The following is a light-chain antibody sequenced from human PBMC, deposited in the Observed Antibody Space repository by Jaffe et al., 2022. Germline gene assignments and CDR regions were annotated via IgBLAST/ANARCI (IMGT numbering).Light chain of an antibody. CDR3: QQYNNWPLT. CDR1: QSVTTN. J-gene: IGKJ4*01. V-gene: IGKV3-15*01. CDR2: GAS. Sequence: EIVMTQSPATLSVSPGERATLSCRASQSVTTNLAWYQQTPGQAPRLLLYGASTRATGISARFSGSGSGTDFTLTISSLQSEDFAVYYCQQYNNWPLTFGGGTKVEIK.